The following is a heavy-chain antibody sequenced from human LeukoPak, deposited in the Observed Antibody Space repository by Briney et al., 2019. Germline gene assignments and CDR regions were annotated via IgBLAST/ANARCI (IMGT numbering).Heavy chain of an antibody. D-gene: IGHD3/OR15-3a*01. CDR3: AKDRTRPYY. V-gene: IGHV3-7*01. CDR1: GFTFSSYW. CDR2: IKEDGSEK. J-gene: IGHJ4*02. Sequence: GGSLRLSCAASGFTFSSYWMTWVRQAPGKGLEWVASIKEDGSEKYYVDSVKGRFTISRDNAKNSLYLQMNGLRAEDTAVYYCAKDRTRPYYWGQGTLVTVSS.